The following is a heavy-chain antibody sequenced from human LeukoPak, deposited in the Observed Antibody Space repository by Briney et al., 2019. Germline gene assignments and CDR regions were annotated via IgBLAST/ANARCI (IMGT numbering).Heavy chain of an antibody. CDR1: GFIFSNYA. Sequence: PGGSLRLSCAASGFIFSNYAMHWVRQTPGKGLEWVAVISYDGSNKDYADSVKGRFTISRDNSKNTLYLQMNSLRPEDTAVYYCARDLLYTSSWSAFDIWGQGTMVTVSS. CDR2: ISYDGSNK. D-gene: IGHD6-13*01. J-gene: IGHJ3*02. CDR3: ARDLLYTSSWSAFDI. V-gene: IGHV3-30-3*01.